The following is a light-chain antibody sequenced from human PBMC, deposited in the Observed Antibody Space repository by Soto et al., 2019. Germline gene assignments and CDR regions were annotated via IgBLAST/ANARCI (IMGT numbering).Light chain of an antibody. CDR2: DAS. CDR1: QSVGTY. V-gene: IGKV3-11*01. J-gene: IGKJ3*01. CDR3: QQRGKLFT. Sequence: EIVLTQSPATLSLSPGERATLSCRASQSVGTYLAWYQQIPGQAPRLLIYDASHRATGIPARFSGSGSGTDFTLSISTLEPEDFAIYDCQQRGKLFTVGPGTKVDIK.